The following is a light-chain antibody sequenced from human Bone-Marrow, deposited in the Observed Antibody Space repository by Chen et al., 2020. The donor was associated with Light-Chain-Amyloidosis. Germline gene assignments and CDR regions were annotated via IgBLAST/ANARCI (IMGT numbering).Light chain of an antibody. CDR2: VAS. J-gene: IGKJ4*01. Sequence: DIQMTQAPSSLSASVGDRVTITCRASLSISTYLNWYQQKPGKVPKLLIYVASTLQSGVPSRFSGSGSGTDFTLTISSLQPEDFATYYCQQHYNIPRTFGGGTKVEIK. CDR1: LSISTY. CDR3: QQHYNIPRT. V-gene: IGKV1-39*01.